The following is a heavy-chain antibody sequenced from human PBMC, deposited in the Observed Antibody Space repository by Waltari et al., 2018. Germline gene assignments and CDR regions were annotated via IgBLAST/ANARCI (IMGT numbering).Heavy chain of an antibody. V-gene: IGHV4-34*01. Sequence: QVRLQQWGAGLLKPSETLSLTCAVYGGSFSGYYWTWIRQSSGKGLEWIGEINHSVTTTYNPSRKSRVTISVDTSKNQCSLKLTSVTAADTAGYYCARVEGYASGSPRFDYWGQGTLVTVSS. CDR1: GGSFSGYY. J-gene: IGHJ4*02. D-gene: IGHD2-2*01. CDR2: INHSVTT. CDR3: ARVEGYASGSPRFDY.